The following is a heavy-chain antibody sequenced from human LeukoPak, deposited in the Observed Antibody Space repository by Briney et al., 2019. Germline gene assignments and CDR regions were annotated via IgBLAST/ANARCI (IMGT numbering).Heavy chain of an antibody. CDR3: ASNYYDSSTFDY. V-gene: IGHV3-21*01. D-gene: IGHD3-22*01. Sequence: PGGSLSLSCAASGFTFSSYSMNWVRQAPGKGLELVSSISSSSSYIYYADSVKGRFTISRDNAKNSLYLQMNSLRAEDTAVYYCASNYYDSSTFDYWGQGTLVTVSS. CDR1: GFTFSSYS. J-gene: IGHJ4*02. CDR2: ISSSSSYI.